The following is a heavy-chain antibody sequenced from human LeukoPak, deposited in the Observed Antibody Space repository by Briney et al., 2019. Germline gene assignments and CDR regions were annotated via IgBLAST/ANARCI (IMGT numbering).Heavy chain of an antibody. CDR1: GGSFSGYH. V-gene: IGHV4-34*01. Sequence: PSETLSLTCAVYGGSFSGYHWSWIRQPPGKGLEWIGEINHSGSTNYNPSLKSRVTISVDTSKNQFSLKLSSVTAADTAVYYCARGARGWFWGYAFDIWGQGTMVTVSS. CDR2: INHSGST. J-gene: IGHJ3*02. CDR3: ARGARGWFWGYAFDI. D-gene: IGHD6-19*01.